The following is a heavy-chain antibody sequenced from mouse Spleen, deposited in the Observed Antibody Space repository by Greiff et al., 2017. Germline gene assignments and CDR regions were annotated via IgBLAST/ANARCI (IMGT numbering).Heavy chain of an antibody. J-gene: IGHJ4*01. CDR1: GFSLTSYG. Sequence: VQLQQSGPGLVQPSQSLSITCTVSGFSLTSYGVHWVRQSPGKGLEWLGVIWSGGSTDYNAAFISRLSISKDNSKSQVFFKMNSLQADDTAIYYCARNRKTVVAKVYYAMDYWGQGTSVTVSS. D-gene: IGHD1-1*01. V-gene: IGHV2-2*01. CDR2: IWSGGST. CDR3: ARNRKTVVAKVYYAMDY.